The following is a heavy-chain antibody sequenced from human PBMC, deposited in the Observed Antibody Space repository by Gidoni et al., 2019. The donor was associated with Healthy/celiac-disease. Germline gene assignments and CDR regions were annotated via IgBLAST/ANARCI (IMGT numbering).Heavy chain of an antibody. V-gene: IGHV1-8*01. D-gene: IGHD4-17*01. CDR3: ARGVDGDYVEGDYYYGMDV. J-gene: IGHJ6*02. CDR2: MNPNSGNT. Sequence: QVQLVQSGAEVKKPGASVKVSCKASGYTFTSYDINWVRQATGQGLEWMVWMNPNSGNTGYAQKFQGRVTMTRNTSISTAYMELSSLRSEDTAVYYCARGVDGDYVEGDYYYGMDVWGQGTTVTVSS. CDR1: GYTFTSYD.